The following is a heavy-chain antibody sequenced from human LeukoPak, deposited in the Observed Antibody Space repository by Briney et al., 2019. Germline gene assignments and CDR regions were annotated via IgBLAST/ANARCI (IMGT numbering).Heavy chain of an antibody. V-gene: IGHV4-38-2*02. J-gene: IGHJ5*02. Sequence: RPSETLSLTCSVSGYSISSSYYWGWIRQPPGKGLEWIGNIYHTGSTHYNPSLKSRVTISVDFATSQLSLKLRFVTTADTAVYYCAREGDPGSGYNYGNWLDPWGQGTLVTVSS. CDR3: AREGDPGSGYNYGNWLDP. D-gene: IGHD5-24*01. CDR1: GYSISSSYY. CDR2: IYHTGST.